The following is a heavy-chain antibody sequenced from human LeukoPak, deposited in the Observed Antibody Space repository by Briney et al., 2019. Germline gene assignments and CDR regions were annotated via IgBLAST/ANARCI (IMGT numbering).Heavy chain of an antibody. CDR1: GFTFSSYA. CDR2: ISGSGGST. V-gene: IGHV3-23*01. CDR3: AKDTPYSGSYWHDAFDI. J-gene: IGHJ3*02. D-gene: IGHD1-26*01. Sequence: PGGSLRLSCAASGFTFSSYAMSWVRQAPGKGLEWFSDISGSGGSTYYADSVKGRFTISRDNSKNTLYLQMNSLRAEDTAVYYCAKDTPYSGSYWHDAFDIWGQGTMVTVSS.